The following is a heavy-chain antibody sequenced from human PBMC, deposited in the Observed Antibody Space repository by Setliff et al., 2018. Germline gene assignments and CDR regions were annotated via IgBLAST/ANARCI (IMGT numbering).Heavy chain of an antibody. CDR3: AREVGTSTSSDAFDV. V-gene: IGHV4-59*12. D-gene: IGHD1-26*01. CDR2: IYYSGSA. J-gene: IGHJ3*01. Sequence: PSETLSLTCTVSGGSISSYYWSWIRQPPGKGLEWIGYIYYSGSAYYNPSLKSRVTMSVDTSKNQFSLHLTSVTAADTAVYYCAREVGTSTSSDAFDVWGQGMMVTVSS. CDR1: GGSISSYY.